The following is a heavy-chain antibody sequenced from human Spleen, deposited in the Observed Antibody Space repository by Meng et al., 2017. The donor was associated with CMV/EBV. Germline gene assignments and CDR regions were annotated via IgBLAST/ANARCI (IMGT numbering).Heavy chain of an antibody. CDR3: AKETGARSADAFDV. V-gene: IGHV3-9*01. D-gene: IGHD1-1*01. J-gene: IGHJ3*01. CDR1: GFTVSTNY. CDR2: ISWNSGAI. Sequence: GGSLRLSCAVSGFTVSTNYMSWVRQAPGKGLEWVSGISWNSGAIGYADSVKGRFTISRDNAKNSLYLQMNGLRAEDTALYYCAKETGARSADAFDVWGQGTMVTVSS.